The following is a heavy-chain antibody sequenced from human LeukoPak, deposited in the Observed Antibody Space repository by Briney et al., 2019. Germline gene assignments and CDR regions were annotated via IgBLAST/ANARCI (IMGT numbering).Heavy chain of an antibody. Sequence: GGSLRLSCAASGFTYSSYSMNWVRQAPGQGLEWVSSITSRGNTFYADSVKGRFTISRDNAKNSLYLQMNSLRAEDTAVYYCARDPTRDDCWGQGTLVTVSS. V-gene: IGHV3-21*01. J-gene: IGHJ4*02. CDR2: ITSRGNT. CDR1: GFTYSSYS. CDR3: ARDPTRDDC. D-gene: IGHD2-21*01.